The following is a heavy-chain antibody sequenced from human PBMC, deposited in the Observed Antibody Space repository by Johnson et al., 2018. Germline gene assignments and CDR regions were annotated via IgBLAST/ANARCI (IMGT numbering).Heavy chain of an antibody. D-gene: IGHD4-17*01. CDR3: ARVRMPYGDYLEDFQH. CDR1: GFTFSSYG. J-gene: IGHJ1*01. Sequence: VQLLETGGGVVQPGRSLRLSCAASGFTFSSYGMHWVRQAPGRGLEWVAVLWNDGTNKYYVDSVKGRFTLSRDDSKNTLYMQMNSLRAEDTAAYYCARVRMPYGDYLEDFQHWGQGTLVTVSS. CDR2: LWNDGTNK. V-gene: IGHV3-33*01.